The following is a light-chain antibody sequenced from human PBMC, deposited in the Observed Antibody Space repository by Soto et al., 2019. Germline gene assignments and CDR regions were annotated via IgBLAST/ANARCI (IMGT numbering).Light chain of an antibody. CDR2: AAA. Sequence: DIPMTQSPSSLSASVGDRVTITCRASQGIRNDLDWFQQKPAKAPERLIYAAASLQSGVPSRFSGSGSGTDFPLPLSLLPDEDFATYCCLQYNTAPWTFGQATKVEIK. J-gene: IGKJ1*01. CDR3: LQYNTAPWT. CDR1: QGIRND. V-gene: IGKV1-17*01.